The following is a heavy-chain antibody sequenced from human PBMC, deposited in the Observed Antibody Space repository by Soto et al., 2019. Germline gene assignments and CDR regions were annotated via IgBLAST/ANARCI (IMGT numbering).Heavy chain of an antibody. V-gene: IGHV3-21*01. J-gene: IGHJ6*02. Sequence: EVQLVESGGGLVKPGGSLSLSCAASGFTFSGDAMNWVRQSPGKGLEWVSSISTTSTYIYYADSVKGRFTISRDNANNSLHLQMNDLRAEDTAVYYCARDYVMDVWGQGTTVTVSS. D-gene: IGHD3-10*02. CDR2: ISTTSTYI. CDR3: ARDYVMDV. CDR1: GFTFSGDA.